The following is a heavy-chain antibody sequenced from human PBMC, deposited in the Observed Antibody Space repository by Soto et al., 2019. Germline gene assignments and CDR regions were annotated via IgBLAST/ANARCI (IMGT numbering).Heavy chain of an antibody. J-gene: IGHJ6*02. Sequence: GGSLLSCAASGFTFSSYSMNCVRHAPGKGLEWVSSISSSSYIYYADSVKGRFTISRDNAKNSLYLQMNSLRAEDTAVYYCAREGYSMFYGMDVWGQGTTVTVSS. CDR1: GFTFSSYS. CDR3: AREGYSMFYGMDV. D-gene: IGHD2-15*01. CDR2: ISSSSYI. V-gene: IGHV3-21*01.